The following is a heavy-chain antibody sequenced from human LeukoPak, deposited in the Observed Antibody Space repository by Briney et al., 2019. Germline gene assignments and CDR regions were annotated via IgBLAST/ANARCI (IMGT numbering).Heavy chain of an antibody. V-gene: IGHV3-30*03. Sequence: GGSLRLSCAASGFTFSSYGVHWVRQAPGKGLEWVAFISDDGSNKYYLESVKGRFTISRDNSKKTLSLQMNSLRAEDTAVYYCARVGYVDTAMVPGFYYYYYGMDVWGQGTTVTVSS. D-gene: IGHD5-18*01. CDR3: ARVGYVDTAMVPGFYYYYYGMDV. J-gene: IGHJ6*02. CDR2: ISDDGSNK. CDR1: GFTFSSYG.